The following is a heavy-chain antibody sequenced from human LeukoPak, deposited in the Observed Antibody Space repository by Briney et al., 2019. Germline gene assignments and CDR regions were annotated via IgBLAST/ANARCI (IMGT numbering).Heavy chain of an antibody. D-gene: IGHD1-26*01. CDR2: IYSGGST. CDR3: ARAREYPRIGGFDP. Sequence: GGSLRLSCAASGFTVSSNYMSWVRQAPGKGLEWVSVIYSGGSTYYADSVKGRFTISRDNSKNTLYLQMNSLRSEDTAVYYWARAREYPRIGGFDPWGQGTLVTVSS. V-gene: IGHV3-53*01. J-gene: IGHJ5*02. CDR1: GFTVSSNY.